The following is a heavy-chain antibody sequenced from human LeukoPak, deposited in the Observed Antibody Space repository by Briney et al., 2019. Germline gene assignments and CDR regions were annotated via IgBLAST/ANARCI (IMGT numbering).Heavy chain of an antibody. CDR2: MNPNSGNT. D-gene: IGHD6-13*01. J-gene: IGHJ5*02. Sequence: GASVKVSCKASGYTFTSYDINWVRQATGQGLEWMGWMNPNSGNTGYAQKFQGRVTMTRNTSISTAYMELSSLRSEDTAVCYCARRIAAAGLYNWFDPWGQGTLVTVSS. V-gene: IGHV1-8*01. CDR3: ARRIAAAGLYNWFDP. CDR1: GYTFTSYD.